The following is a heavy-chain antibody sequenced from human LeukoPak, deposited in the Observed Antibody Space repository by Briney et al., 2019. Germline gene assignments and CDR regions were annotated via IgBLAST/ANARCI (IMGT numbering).Heavy chain of an antibody. CDR1: GGSTSSSAYH. CDR2: IYYTGIT. CDR3: ARLINGSPGDY. V-gene: IGHV4-39*01. Sequence: SETLSLTCTVSGGSTSSSAYHWGWIRQPPGKGVEWIGSIYYTGITYYNPSLKSRVTISVDTSKNQFSLKLSSVTAADTAVYDSARLINGSPGDYWGQGTLVTVSS. D-gene: IGHD1-26*01. J-gene: IGHJ4*02.